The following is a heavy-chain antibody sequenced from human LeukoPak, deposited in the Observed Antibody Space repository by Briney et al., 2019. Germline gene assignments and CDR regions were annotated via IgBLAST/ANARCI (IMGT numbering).Heavy chain of an antibody. J-gene: IGHJ4*02. V-gene: IGHV4-34*01. CDR1: GGSFSGYY. D-gene: IGHD3-3*01. CDR3: VRGRQFLRFLDF. Sequence: SETLSLTCAVYGGSFSGYYWTWIRQSPEKGLEWIGEVNHSGSTKYNPSFRSRVTMSVDASKNQFSLYLTSMTAADTGVYYCVRGRQFLRFLDFWGQGTLVTVSS. CDR2: VNHSGST.